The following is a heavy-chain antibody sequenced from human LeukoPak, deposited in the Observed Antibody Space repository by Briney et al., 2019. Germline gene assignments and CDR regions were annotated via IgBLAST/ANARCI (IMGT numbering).Heavy chain of an antibody. J-gene: IGHJ4*02. Sequence: PSATPLPPLAVSGYSLSSGFYWGWIRQPPGEGLEWIGGIHHSGTTYYNPSLKSRVAISVDTSKNQFSLNLSSVTAADTAVYYCARPFKDTTVTSGFDYWGQGTLVTVSS. D-gene: IGHD4-17*01. V-gene: IGHV4-38-2*01. CDR1: GYSLSSGFY. CDR2: IHHSGTT. CDR3: ARPFKDTTVTSGFDY.